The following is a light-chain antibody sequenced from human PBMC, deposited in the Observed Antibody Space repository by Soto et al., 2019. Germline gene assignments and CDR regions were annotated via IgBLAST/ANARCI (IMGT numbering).Light chain of an antibody. Sequence: EVVLTQSPGSLSLSPGERATLSCRASQSVTSSFLAWYQQKPGQAPRLVIYGASIRPAGIPDRFSGSGSGTDFTLTINRLEPEDFAVYYCQQYAKLPITFGLGTRLEIK. V-gene: IGKV3-20*01. J-gene: IGKJ5*01. CDR3: QQYAKLPIT. CDR1: QSVTSSF. CDR2: GAS.